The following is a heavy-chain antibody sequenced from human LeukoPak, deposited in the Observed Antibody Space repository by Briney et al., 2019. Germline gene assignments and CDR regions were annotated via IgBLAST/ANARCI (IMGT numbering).Heavy chain of an antibody. CDR2: INPNSGGT. Sequence: GASVKVSCKASGYTFTGCYMHWVRQAPGQGLEWMGWINPNSGGTNYAQKFQGRVTMTRDTSISTAYMELSRLRSDDTAVYYCARSLGYCTNGVCYVGYFDYWGQGTLVTVSS. CDR3: ARSLGYCTNGVCYVGYFDY. D-gene: IGHD2-8*01. CDR1: GYTFTGCY. J-gene: IGHJ4*02. V-gene: IGHV1-2*02.